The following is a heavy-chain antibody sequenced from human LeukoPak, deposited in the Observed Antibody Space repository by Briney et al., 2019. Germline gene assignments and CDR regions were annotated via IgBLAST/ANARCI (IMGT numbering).Heavy chain of an antibody. J-gene: IGHJ6*03. V-gene: IGHV1-18*01. D-gene: IGHD5-18*01. CDR1: GYTFTSYG. CDR3: ARLRRGYGYGYYYYMDV. Sequence: ASVKVSCKASGYTFTSYGISWVRQAPGQGLEWMGWISAYNGNTNYAQKLQGRVTMTTDTSTSTAYMELRSLRSDDTAVYYCARLRRGYGYGYYYYMDVWGKGTTVTVSS. CDR2: ISAYNGNT.